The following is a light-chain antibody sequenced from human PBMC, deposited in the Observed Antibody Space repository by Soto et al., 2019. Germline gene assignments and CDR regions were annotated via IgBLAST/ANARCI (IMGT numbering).Light chain of an antibody. CDR3: QQPHG. J-gene: IGKJ2*03. CDR2: GAS. Sequence: EIVLTQSPGTLSLSPGERATLSCRASQSVSSSYLAWYQQKPGQAPRLLIYGASSRATGIPDRFSGSGSGTDFTLTISRLEPEDFAVYYCQQPHGFCQGNKLEIK. V-gene: IGKV3-20*01. CDR1: QSVSSSY.